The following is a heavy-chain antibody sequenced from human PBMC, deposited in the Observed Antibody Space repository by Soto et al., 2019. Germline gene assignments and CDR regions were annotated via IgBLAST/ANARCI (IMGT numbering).Heavy chain of an antibody. V-gene: IGHV3-33*01. CDR1: GFTFSSYG. Sequence: PGGSLRLSCAASGFTFSSYGMHWVRQAPGKGLEWVAVIWYDGSNKYYADSVKGRFTISRDNSKNTLYLQMNSLRAEDTAVYYCARDTNDFWSGYYSYGMDVWGQGTTVPVYS. CDR3: ARDTNDFWSGYYSYGMDV. D-gene: IGHD3-3*01. CDR2: IWYDGSNK. J-gene: IGHJ6*02.